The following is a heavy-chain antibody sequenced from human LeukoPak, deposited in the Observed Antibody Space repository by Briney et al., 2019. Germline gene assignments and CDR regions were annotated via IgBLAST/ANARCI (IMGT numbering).Heavy chain of an antibody. CDR3: ARDEVLPHTMIVVEGCFDI. V-gene: IGHV1-2*02. J-gene: IGHJ3*02. D-gene: IGHD3-22*01. CDR1: GYTFTGYY. CDR2: INPNSGGT. Sequence: GASVKVSCKASGYTFTGYYMHWVRQAPGQGLEWMGWINPNSGGTNYAQKFQGRVTMTRDTSISTAYMELSRPRSDDTAVYYCARDEVLPHTMIVVEGCFDIWGQGTMVTVSS.